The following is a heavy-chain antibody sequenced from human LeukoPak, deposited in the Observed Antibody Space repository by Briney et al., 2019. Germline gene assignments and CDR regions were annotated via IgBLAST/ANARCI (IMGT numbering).Heavy chain of an antibody. Sequence: GGSLRLSCAASGFTVSSNYMSWVRQAPGKGLEWVSVIYSGGSTYYADSVKGRFTISRDNSKNTLYLQMNSLRAEDTAVYYCARDDFTGSVTTGGWWGQGTLVTVSS. J-gene: IGHJ4*02. V-gene: IGHV3-66*01. CDR1: GFTVSSNY. CDR3: ARDDFTGSVTTGGW. CDR2: IYSGGST. D-gene: IGHD4-17*01.